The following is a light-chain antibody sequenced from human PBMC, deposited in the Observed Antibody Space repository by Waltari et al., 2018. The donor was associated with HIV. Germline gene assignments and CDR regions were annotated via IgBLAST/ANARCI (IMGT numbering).Light chain of an antibody. CDR1: TSDVGFYDY. Sequence: QSALTQPPSVSGSPGQSVSISCSGTTSDVGFYDYVSWYQQYPGKAPKLIIFDVNQPPSGVPERCSGSKSGNTASLTISGLQTEDEADYFCCAYAAGHVSYVFGNGTAVAVL. J-gene: IGLJ1*01. V-gene: IGLV2-11*01. CDR2: DVN. CDR3: CAYAAGHVSYV.